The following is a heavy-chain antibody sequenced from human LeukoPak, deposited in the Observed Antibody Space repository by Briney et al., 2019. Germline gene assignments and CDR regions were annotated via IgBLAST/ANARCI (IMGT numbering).Heavy chain of an antibody. CDR2: IYYSGTT. D-gene: IGHD3-16*01. V-gene: IGHV4-59*08. Sequence: PSETLSLTCTVSGGSISSYYWTWIRQPQGKGLEWIGYIYYSGTTNYHPSLESRVTISVDTSKNQFSLKLNSVTAADTAVYYCARRTGEGAFDIWGQGTMVTVSS. CDR1: GGSISSYY. J-gene: IGHJ3*02. CDR3: ARRTGEGAFDI.